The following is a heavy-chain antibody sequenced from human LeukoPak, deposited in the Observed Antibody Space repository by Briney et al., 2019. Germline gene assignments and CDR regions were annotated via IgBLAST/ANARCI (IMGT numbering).Heavy chain of an antibody. D-gene: IGHD1-26*01. CDR2: VGIAADT. CDR3: TRTIQWELPDICDY. V-gene: IGHV3-13*01. Sequence: GGSLRLSCAASGFTFSDHAMHWVRQAPGKGLEWVSAVGIAADTFYPGSVKGRFTISRENAKNSLYLQMNSLRVEDTAVYYCTRTIQWELPDICDYWGQGTLVTVSS. J-gene: IGHJ4*02. CDR1: GFTFSDHA.